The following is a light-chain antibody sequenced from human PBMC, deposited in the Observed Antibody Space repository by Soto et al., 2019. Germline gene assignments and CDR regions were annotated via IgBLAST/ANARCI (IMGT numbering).Light chain of an antibody. CDR3: QQRYSGWT. J-gene: IGKJ1*01. Sequence: EIVMTQSPAILSVSPGESVTLSCRASESISSQLVWYQQIPGQAPRLLIYGASRRATGIPDRFSGSGSGTDFTLTISSLEPEDFAVYYCQQRYSGWTFGQGTKVDI. CDR2: GAS. CDR1: ESISSQ. V-gene: IGKV3-11*01.